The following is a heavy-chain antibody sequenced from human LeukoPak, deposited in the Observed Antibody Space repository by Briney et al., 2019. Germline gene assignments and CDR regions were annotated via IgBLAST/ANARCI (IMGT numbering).Heavy chain of an antibody. D-gene: IGHD4-23*01. J-gene: IGHJ4*02. V-gene: IGHV3-33*01. CDR2: IWYDGTNK. Sequence: GRSLRLSCAASGFSFTSYGMHWVRQAPGKGLEWVAVIWYDGTNKYYADSVKGRFTISRDTSNNMLYLQMNSLRAEDTAVYYVARVSESGNSDYWGPGTLVTVSS. CDR3: ARVSESGNSDY. CDR1: GFSFTSYG.